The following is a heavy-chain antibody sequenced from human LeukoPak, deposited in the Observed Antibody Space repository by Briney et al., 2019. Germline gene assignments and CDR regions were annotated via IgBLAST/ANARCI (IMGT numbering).Heavy chain of an antibody. Sequence: GGSLRLSCAASGFTFSSYWMSWVRQAPGKGLEWVANIKQDGSEKYYVDSVKGRFTISRDNAKNSLYLQMNSLRAEDTAVYYCARERFLEWLLGNWFDPWGQGTLVTVSS. CDR1: GFTFSSYW. J-gene: IGHJ5*02. CDR2: IKQDGSEK. D-gene: IGHD3-3*01. CDR3: ARERFLEWLLGNWFDP. V-gene: IGHV3-7*01.